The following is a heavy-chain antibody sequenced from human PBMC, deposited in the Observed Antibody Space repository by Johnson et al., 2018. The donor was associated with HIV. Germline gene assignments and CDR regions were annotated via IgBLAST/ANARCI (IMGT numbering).Heavy chain of an antibody. V-gene: IGHV3-11*01. CDR2: IRTDGSST. J-gene: IGHJ3*02. CDR3: AKDTRGGSSSDAFDI. D-gene: IGHD6-6*01. CDR1: GFTFSDYY. Sequence: VQVVESGGGLVQPGGSLKLSCAASGFTFSDYYMTWIRQAPGKGLEWVSYIRTDGSSTYYADPVKGRFTFLRDNAKNSVYLQMNSLRAEDTALYYCAKDTRGGSSSDAFDIWGQGTMVTVSS.